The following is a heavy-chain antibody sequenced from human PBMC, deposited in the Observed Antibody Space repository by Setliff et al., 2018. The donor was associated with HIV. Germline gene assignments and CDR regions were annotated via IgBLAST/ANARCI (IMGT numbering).Heavy chain of an antibody. CDR2: IDPSDSYT. J-gene: IGHJ6*03. CDR1: GYSFTSYW. V-gene: IGHV5-10-1*01. CDR3: ARRSTAVAGTPYYYYMDV. D-gene: IGHD6-19*01. Sequence: ESLKISCKGSGYSFTSYWISWVRQMPGKGLEWMGRIDPSDSYTNYSPSFQGHVTISADKSISTAYLQWSSLKASDTAMYYCARRSTAVAGTPYYYYMDVWGKGTTVTVSS.